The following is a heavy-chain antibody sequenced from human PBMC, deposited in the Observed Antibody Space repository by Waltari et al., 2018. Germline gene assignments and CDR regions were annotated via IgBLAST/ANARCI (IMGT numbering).Heavy chain of an antibody. CDR1: GFTFSSYE. Sequence: EVQLVESGGGLVQPGGSLRLSCAASGFTFSSYEMNWVRQAPGKGLWWVSYISSRCSTIYYADSVKGRFTISRDNAKNSLYLQMNSLRAEDTAVYYCARVPYYYDSSGYYYYYYGMDVWGQGTTVTVSS. J-gene: IGHJ6*02. V-gene: IGHV3-48*03. D-gene: IGHD3-22*01. CDR3: ARVPYYYDSSGYYYYYYGMDV. CDR2: ISSRCSTI.